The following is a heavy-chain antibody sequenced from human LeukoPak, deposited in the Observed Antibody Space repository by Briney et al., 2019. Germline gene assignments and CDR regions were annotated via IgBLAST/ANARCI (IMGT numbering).Heavy chain of an antibody. CDR3: ARTVVPAAPPDY. Sequence: GGSLRLSCAASGFTFDDSDMSWVRQAPGKGLEWVSGINWNGGSTGYADSVKGRFTISRDNAKNSLYLQTNSLRAEDTALYYCARTVVPAAPPDYWGQGTLVTVSS. J-gene: IGHJ4*02. CDR1: GFTFDDSD. CDR2: INWNGGST. D-gene: IGHD2-2*01. V-gene: IGHV3-20*04.